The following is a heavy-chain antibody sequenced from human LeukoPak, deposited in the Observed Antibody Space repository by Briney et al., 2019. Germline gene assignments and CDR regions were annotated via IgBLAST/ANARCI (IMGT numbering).Heavy chain of an antibody. V-gene: IGHV3-30*02. CDR2: IWYDGSNR. Sequence: GGSLRLSCAASGFTFSNYGMHWVRQAPGRGLEWVAFIWYDGSNRYYADSVKGRFTISRDNSENTLFLQMSSLRTEDTAVYYCAKDPLGFCTRATCRYLDSWGQGTLVTVSS. D-gene: IGHD2-8*01. J-gene: IGHJ4*02. CDR1: GFTFSNYG. CDR3: AKDPLGFCTRATCRYLDS.